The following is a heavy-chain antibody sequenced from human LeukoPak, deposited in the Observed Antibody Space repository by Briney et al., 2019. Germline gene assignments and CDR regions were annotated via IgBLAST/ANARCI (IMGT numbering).Heavy chain of an antibody. Sequence: ASVKVSCKASGYTFTGYYMLWVRQAPGQGLEWMGRINPNSGGTNYAQKFQGSVTMTRDTSISTAYMELSRLRSDDTAVYYCARELEWLLASFDYWGQGTLVTVSS. CDR3: ARELEWLLASFDY. J-gene: IGHJ4*02. CDR2: INPNSGGT. CDR1: GYTFTGYY. V-gene: IGHV1-2*06. D-gene: IGHD3-3*01.